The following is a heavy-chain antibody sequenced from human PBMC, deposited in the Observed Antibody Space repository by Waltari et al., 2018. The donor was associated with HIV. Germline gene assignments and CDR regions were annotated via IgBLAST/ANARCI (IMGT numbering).Heavy chain of an antibody. CDR1: GYTLPSSN. CDR3: ARVRRPSGSYYLSY. V-gene: IGHV1-8*01. CDR2: MNPNTGDT. D-gene: IGHD1-26*01. Sequence: VQLVQSGAEVKKPGAPVKVSCKASGYTLPSSNIYWVRQAPGQGLEWMGWMNPNTGDTAYARKFQGRVTMTRNTSMSTAYMELSSLRSEDTAVYYCARVRRPSGSYYLSYWGQGTVVTVSS. J-gene: IGHJ4*02.